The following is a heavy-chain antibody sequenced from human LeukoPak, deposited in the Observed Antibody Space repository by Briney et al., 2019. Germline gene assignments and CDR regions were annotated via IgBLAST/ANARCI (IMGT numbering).Heavy chain of an antibody. D-gene: IGHD4-17*01. Sequence: PGGSLRLSCVGSGFSFSSYAMSWVRQAPGKGLEWISAISGSGGNTYYADSVKGRFTISRDNSKNTLYLQMNSLRAEDTAVYYCAKDHEHGLLWEAVTTSYFDYWGQGTLVTVSS. CDR2: ISGSGGNT. CDR3: AKDHEHGLLWEAVTTSYFDY. J-gene: IGHJ4*02. CDR1: GFSFSSYA. V-gene: IGHV3-23*01.